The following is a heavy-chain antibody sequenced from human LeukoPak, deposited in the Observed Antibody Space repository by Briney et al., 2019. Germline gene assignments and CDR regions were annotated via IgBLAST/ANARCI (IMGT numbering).Heavy chain of an antibody. CDR3: ARVPGGAAYDLDH. D-gene: IGHD2-21*01. CDR2: INSNSGAT. CDR1: GYTFTDYY. Sequence: GASVKVSCKASGYTFTDYYIHWVRQAPGQGLEWMGWINSNSGATHYAQKFQGRVTMTRDTSISTAYMELGRLRSDDTAVYYCARVPGGAAYDLDHWGQGTLVTVSS. J-gene: IGHJ4*02. V-gene: IGHV1-2*02.